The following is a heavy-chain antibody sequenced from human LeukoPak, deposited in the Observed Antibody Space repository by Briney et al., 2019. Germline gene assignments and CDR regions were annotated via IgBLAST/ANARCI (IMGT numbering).Heavy chain of an antibody. V-gene: IGHV4-34*01. Sequence: SETLSLTCDVYGGSISGHYWSWIRQPPGKGLEWIGEINHSGSTSYNPSLKSRVTISVDTSKNQFSLTLTSVTAADTAVYYCARLGRSGGKYYFDYWGQGTLVTVSS. CDR2: INHSGST. J-gene: IGHJ4*02. D-gene: IGHD3-10*01. CDR3: ARLGRSGGKYYFDY. CDR1: GGSISGHY.